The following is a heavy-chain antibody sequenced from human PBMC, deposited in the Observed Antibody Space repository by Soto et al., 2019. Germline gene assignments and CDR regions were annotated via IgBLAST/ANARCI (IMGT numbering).Heavy chain of an antibody. D-gene: IGHD6-6*01. Sequence: PSETLSLTCTVSGGSISSGAYCWSWIRQHPGKGLEWIGYIYGSGSTYYNPSLKSRVTMSLDTSKNQFSLKLRSVTAADTAVYYCATTYSSSSRYYYYGVDVWGKRNTVTVSS. CDR3: ATTYSSSSRYYYYGVDV. J-gene: IGHJ6*04. CDR1: GGSISSGAYC. CDR2: IYGSGST. V-gene: IGHV4-31*03.